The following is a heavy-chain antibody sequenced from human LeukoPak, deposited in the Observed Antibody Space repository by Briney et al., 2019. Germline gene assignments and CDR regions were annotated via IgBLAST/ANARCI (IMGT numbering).Heavy chain of an antibody. J-gene: IGHJ4*02. CDR2: IWYDGSNK. D-gene: IGHD5-18*01. CDR3: ASLYSYGQNSDY. Sequence: GGSLRLSCAASGFTFSSYGMHWVRQAPGKGLEWVAVIWYDGSNKYYADSVKGRFTISRDNAKNSLYLQMNSLRAEDTAVYYCASLYSYGQNSDYWGQGTLVTVSS. V-gene: IGHV3-33*03. CDR1: GFTFSSYG.